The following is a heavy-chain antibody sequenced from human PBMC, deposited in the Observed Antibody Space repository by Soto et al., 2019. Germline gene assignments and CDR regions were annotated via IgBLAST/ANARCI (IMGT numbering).Heavy chain of an antibody. CDR1: GFTFSSYA. CDR3: ARVTDYYESSGNAFDI. Sequence: GGSLRLSCAASGFTFSSYAMHWVRQAPGKGLEWVAVISYDGSNKYYADSVKGRFTISRDNSKNTLYLQMNSLRAEDTAVYYCARVTDYYESSGNAFDIWGQGTMVTVSS. D-gene: IGHD3-22*01. V-gene: IGHV3-30-3*01. CDR2: ISYDGSNK. J-gene: IGHJ3*02.